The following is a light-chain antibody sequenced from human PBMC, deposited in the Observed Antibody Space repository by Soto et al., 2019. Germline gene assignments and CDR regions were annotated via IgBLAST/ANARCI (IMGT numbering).Light chain of an antibody. CDR1: QSVSTN. J-gene: IGKJ2*01. CDR3: QQSNNWPYT. CDR2: GAS. Sequence: EIVLTQSPGTLSVSPGERANLSCRASQSVSTNLAWFQQKPGQAPRLLIYGASTRATGIPARFSGSGSGTEFTLTINSLQSADLAVYYCQQSNNWPYTFGQGTKLEV. V-gene: IGKV3-15*01.